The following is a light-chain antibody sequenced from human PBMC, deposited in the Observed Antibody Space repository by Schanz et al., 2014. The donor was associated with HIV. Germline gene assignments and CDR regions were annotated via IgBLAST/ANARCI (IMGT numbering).Light chain of an antibody. CDR3: CSYTSSSTGVV. CDR1: SGDVGSYNY. CDR2: DVS. Sequence: QSALTQPASVSGSPGQSISISCTGTSGDVGSYNYVSWYQQHPGKAPKLMIYDVSNRPSGVSSRFSGSKSGNTASLTISGLQAEDEADYYCCSYTSSSTGVVFGGGTKLTVL. V-gene: IGLV2-14*03. J-gene: IGLJ2*01.